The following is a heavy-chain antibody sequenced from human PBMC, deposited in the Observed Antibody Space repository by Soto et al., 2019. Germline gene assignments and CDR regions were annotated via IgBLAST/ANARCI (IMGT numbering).Heavy chain of an antibody. D-gene: IGHD3-22*01. CDR3: ARDPNYYDSSGYYRSKGSFDY. CDR1: GFPFSSYG. CDR2: IWYDGSNK. V-gene: IGHV3-33*01. J-gene: IGHJ4*02. Sequence: GGSPRLSCAASGFPFSSYGMHLVRQAPGKGLGWVAVIWYDGSNKYYADSVKGRFTISRDNSKNTLYLQMNSLRAEGTAVYYCARDPNYYDSSGYYRSKGSFDYWGRGTLVTVSS.